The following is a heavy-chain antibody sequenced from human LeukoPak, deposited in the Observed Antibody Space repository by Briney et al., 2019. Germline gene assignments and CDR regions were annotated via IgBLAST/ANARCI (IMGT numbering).Heavy chain of an antibody. Sequence: GGSLRLSCAASGFTVSSNYMSWVRQAPGKGLEWVSVIYSGGSTYYADSVKGRFTISRDNSKNTLYLQMNSLRAEGTAVYYCAKCKYQLLSDYWGQGTLVTVSS. CDR2: IYSGGST. CDR1: GFTVSSNY. D-gene: IGHD2-2*01. V-gene: IGHV3-53*01. CDR3: AKCKYQLLSDY. J-gene: IGHJ4*02.